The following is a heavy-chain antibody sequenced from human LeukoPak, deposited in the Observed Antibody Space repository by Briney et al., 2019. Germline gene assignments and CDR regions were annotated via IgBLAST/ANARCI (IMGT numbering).Heavy chain of an antibody. V-gene: IGHV4-59*01. CDR1: GGSISSYY. J-gene: IGHJ3*02. CDR3: ARAFREGAFDI. Sequence: PSETLSLTCTVSGGSISSYYWSWIRQPPGKGLEWIGYIYYSGSTNYNPSLKSRVTISVDTSKNQFSLKLSSVTAADTAVYYCARAFREGAFDIWGQGTMATVSS. CDR2: IYYSGST.